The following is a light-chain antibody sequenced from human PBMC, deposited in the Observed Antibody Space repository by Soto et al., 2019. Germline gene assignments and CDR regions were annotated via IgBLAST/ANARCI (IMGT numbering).Light chain of an antibody. Sequence: EIVMTQSPATLSVSPGERATLSCRASQSVSSNLAWYQQKPGQAPRLLIYGASTRATGIPATFSGSGSGTEFTLTTNRLQPEDFAVYYCQQYNNWPPLTFGGGTKVDIK. CDR1: QSVSSN. J-gene: IGKJ4*01. V-gene: IGKV3-15*01. CDR3: QQYNNWPPLT. CDR2: GAS.